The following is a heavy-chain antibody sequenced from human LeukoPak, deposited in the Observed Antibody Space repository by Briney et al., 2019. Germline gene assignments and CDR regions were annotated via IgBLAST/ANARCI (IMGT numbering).Heavy chain of an antibody. CDR2: IYHSGST. Sequence: SETLSLTCTVSGYSISSGYYWGWIRQPPGKGLEWIGSIYHSGSTYYNPSLKSRVTISVDTSKNQFSLKLSSVTAADTAVYYCAREDGCSSTSCYARYYYGMDVWGQGTTVTVSS. CDR1: GYSISSGYY. D-gene: IGHD2-2*01. V-gene: IGHV4-38-2*02. CDR3: AREDGCSSTSCYARYYYGMDV. J-gene: IGHJ6*02.